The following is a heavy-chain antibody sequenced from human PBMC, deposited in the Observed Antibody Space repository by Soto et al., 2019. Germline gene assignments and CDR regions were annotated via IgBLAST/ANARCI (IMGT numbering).Heavy chain of an antibody. CDR2: ISGSGGST. Sequence: GGSLRLSCAASGFTFSSYAMSWVRQAPGKGLEWVSAISGSGGSTYYADSVKGRFTISRDNSKNTLCLQMNSLRAEDTAVYYCAKFRAAPIKSDAFDIWGQGTMVTVSS. J-gene: IGHJ3*02. V-gene: IGHV3-23*01. CDR3: AKFRAAPIKSDAFDI. CDR1: GFTFSSYA. D-gene: IGHD2-15*01.